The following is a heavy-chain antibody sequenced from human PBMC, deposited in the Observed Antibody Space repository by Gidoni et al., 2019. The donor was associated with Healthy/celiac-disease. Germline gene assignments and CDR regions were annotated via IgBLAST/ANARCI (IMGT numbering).Heavy chain of an antibody. J-gene: IGHJ5*02. CDR2: IYHSGST. CDR1: GGSISSSNW. Sequence: QVQLQESGPGLVKPSGTLSLTCAVSGGSISSSNWWSWVRQPPGKGLEWIGEIYHSGSTNYNPSLKNRVTISVDKSKNQFSLKLSSVTAADTAVYYCAREDARSRDSANNWFDPWGQGTLVTVSS. V-gene: IGHV4-4*02. D-gene: IGHD3-22*01. CDR3: AREDARSRDSANNWFDP.